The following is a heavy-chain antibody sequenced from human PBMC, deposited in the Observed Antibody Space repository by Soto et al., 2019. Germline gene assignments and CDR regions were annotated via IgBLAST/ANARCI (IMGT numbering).Heavy chain of an antibody. V-gene: IGHV4-31*03. J-gene: IGHJ5*02. CDR3: ARTSAAASYYDILTGYIPINWFDP. Sequence: SETLSLTCTVSGGSISSGGYYWSWIRQHPGKGLEWIGYIYYSGSTYYNPSLKSRVTISVDTSKNQFSLKLSSVTAADTAVYYCARTSAAASYYDILTGYIPINWFDPWGQGTLVTV. CDR1: GGSISSGGYY. CDR2: IYYSGST. D-gene: IGHD3-9*01.